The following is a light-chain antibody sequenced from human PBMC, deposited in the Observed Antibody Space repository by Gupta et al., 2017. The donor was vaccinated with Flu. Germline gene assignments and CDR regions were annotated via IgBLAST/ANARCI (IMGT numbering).Light chain of an antibody. Sequence: EVELTQSPATLYVSAGERASLSCRASQPIGTTLAWYQQRPGQGPRLLIHGASTRAKGSLDTCSGSGGGTEANFVITSSQSEDFEVYLCQEQKNGPPALTFGPGTKVEIK. J-gene: IGKJ4*01. CDR3: QEQKNGPPALT. V-gene: IGKV3-15*01. CDR2: GAS. CDR1: QPIGTT.